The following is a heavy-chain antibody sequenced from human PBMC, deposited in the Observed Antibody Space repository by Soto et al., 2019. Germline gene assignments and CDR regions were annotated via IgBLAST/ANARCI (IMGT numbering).Heavy chain of an antibody. CDR3: ARHEPKSDL. CDR1: GGSISSYY. J-gene: IGHJ2*01. V-gene: IGHV4-59*08. CDR2: IYYSGST. Sequence: QVQLQESGPGLVKPSETLSLTCTVSGGSISSYYWSWIRQPPGKGLEWIGYIYYSGSTNYNPSLKCRVTKSVDTSKNQFSLKLSSVSAADTAVYYCARHEPKSDLWGRGTLVTVSS.